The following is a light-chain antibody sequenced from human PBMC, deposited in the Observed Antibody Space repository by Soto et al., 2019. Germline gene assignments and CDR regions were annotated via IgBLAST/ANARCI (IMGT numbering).Light chain of an antibody. CDR3: GSWDSSLSAHV. V-gene: IGLV1-51*01. Sequence: QSVVTQSPSVSAAPGQKVTISCSGSSSNIGGNSVSWYQQLPGTAPKLLIYDDNKRPSGIPDRFSGSKSGTSATLGITGFQTGDEADYYCGSWDSSLSAHVFGTGTKLTVL. CDR2: DDN. CDR1: SSNIGGNS. J-gene: IGLJ1*01.